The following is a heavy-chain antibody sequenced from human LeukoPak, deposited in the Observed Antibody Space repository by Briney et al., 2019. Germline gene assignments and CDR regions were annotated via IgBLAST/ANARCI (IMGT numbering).Heavy chain of an antibody. V-gene: IGHV1-8*01. J-gene: IGHJ5*02. Sequence: GASVKVSCKASGYTFTSYDINWVRQATGQGLGWMGWMNPNSGNTGYAQKFQGRVTMTRNTSISTAYMELSSLRSEDTAVYYCARGLGIAAAGMGYWFDPWGQGTLVTVSS. D-gene: IGHD6-13*01. CDR1: GYTFTSYD. CDR3: ARGLGIAAAGMGYWFDP. CDR2: MNPNSGNT.